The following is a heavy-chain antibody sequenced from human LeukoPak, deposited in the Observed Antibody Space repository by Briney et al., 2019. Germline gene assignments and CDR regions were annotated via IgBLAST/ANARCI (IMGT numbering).Heavy chain of an antibody. V-gene: IGHV1-46*01. CDR3: ARVRVLTVGATTYSLGDAFDI. D-gene: IGHD1-26*01. CDR1: GYTFTSYY. Sequence: ASVKVSCKASGYTFTSYYMHWVRQAPGQGLEWMGTINPSGGSTSYAQKFQGRVTMTRDTSTSTVYMELSSLRSEDTAVYYCARVRVLTVGATTYSLGDAFDIWGPGTMVTVSS. J-gene: IGHJ3*02. CDR2: INPSGGST.